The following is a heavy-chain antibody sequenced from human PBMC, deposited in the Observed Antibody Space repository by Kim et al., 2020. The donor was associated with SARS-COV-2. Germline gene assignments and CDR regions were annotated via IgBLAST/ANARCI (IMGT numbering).Heavy chain of an antibody. CDR3: TTEQWELLRRVDY. V-gene: IGHV3-15*01. CDR1: GFTFSNAW. D-gene: IGHD1-26*01. CDR2: IKSKTDGGTT. J-gene: IGHJ4*02. Sequence: GGSLRLSCAASGFTFSNAWMSWVRQAPGKGLEWVGRIKSKTDGGTTDYAAPVKGRFTISRDDSKNTLYLQMNSLKTEDTAVYYCTTEQWELLRRVDYWGQGTLVTVSS.